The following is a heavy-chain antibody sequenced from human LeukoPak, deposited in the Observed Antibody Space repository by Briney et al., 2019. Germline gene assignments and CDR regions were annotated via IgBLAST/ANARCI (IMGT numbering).Heavy chain of an antibody. J-gene: IGHJ4*02. CDR1: GFTFGAYS. Sequence: GGSLRLSCAASGFTFGAYSMSWVRQAPGKGLEWVSAIRSGGENTYYADSVRGRFTISRDNSRGTLSLQMNSLRAEDTAVYFCAILSWDGRGSFYWGQGTLVTVSS. D-gene: IGHD2/OR15-2a*01. CDR2: IRSGGENT. CDR3: AILSWDGRGSFY. V-gene: IGHV3-23*01.